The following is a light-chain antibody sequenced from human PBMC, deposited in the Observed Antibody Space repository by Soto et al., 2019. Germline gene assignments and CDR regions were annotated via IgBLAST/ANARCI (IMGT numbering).Light chain of an antibody. Sequence: QSALTQPASVSGSPGQSITFSCTGTSSDVGGYNYVSWYQQRPGKAPKLLIYGVSDRPSGVSGRFSGSKSDNTASLTISGLQAEDEADYYCSSYTSSSTYVVFGGGTQLTVL. V-gene: IGLV2-14*03. CDR3: SSYTSSSTYVV. CDR2: GVS. CDR1: SSDVGGYNY. J-gene: IGLJ2*01.